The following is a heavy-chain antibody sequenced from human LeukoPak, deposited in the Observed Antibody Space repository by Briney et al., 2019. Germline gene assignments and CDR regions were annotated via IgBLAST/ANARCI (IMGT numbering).Heavy chain of an antibody. CDR2: IYYSGST. J-gene: IGHJ4*02. D-gene: IGHD5-18*01. CDR1: GGSISSGDYY. CDR3: ARGRGSYGYYFDY. Sequence: PSQTLSLTCTVSGGSISSGDYYWSWIRQPPGKGLEWIGYIYYSGSTYYNPSLKSRVTISVDTSKNQFSLKLSSVTGADTAVYYCARGRGSYGYYFDYWGQGTLVTVSS. V-gene: IGHV4-30-4*01.